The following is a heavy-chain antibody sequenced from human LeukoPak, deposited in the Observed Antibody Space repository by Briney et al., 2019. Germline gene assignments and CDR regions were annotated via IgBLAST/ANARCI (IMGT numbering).Heavy chain of an antibody. Sequence: GGSLRLSCAASGFTCSNAWMSWVRQAPGKGLEWVGRIKSKTDGGTTDYAAPVKGRFTISRDDSKNTLYLQMNSLKTEDTAVYYCTTVDIVVVPAAPSYYYYGMDVWGKGTTVTVSS. D-gene: IGHD2-2*03. CDR2: IKSKTDGGTT. V-gene: IGHV3-15*01. J-gene: IGHJ6*04. CDR1: GFTCSNAW. CDR3: TTVDIVVVPAAPSYYYYGMDV.